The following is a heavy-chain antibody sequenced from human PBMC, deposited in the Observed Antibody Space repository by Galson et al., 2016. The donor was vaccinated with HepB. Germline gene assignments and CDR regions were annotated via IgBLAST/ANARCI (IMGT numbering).Heavy chain of an antibody. CDR3: AKMGWPPSVEF. Sequence: SLRLSCAGSGFNFEDYSMHWVRQAPGKGLEWVSGINWNSNSIGYADSVKGRFTISRDNAKNSLYLQMNSLRTEDTALYYCAKMGWPPSVEFWGQGTLVTVSS. J-gene: IGHJ4*02. CDR2: INWNSNSI. V-gene: IGHV3-9*01. D-gene: IGHD6-19*01. CDR1: GFNFEDYS.